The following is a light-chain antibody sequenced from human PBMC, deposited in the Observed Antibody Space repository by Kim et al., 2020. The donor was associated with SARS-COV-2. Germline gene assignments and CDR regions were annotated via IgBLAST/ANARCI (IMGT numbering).Light chain of an antibody. J-gene: IGKJ4*01. Sequence: AALGDRVTITCRTSQSISTWLAWYQQKPGKAPKLLIYDASSLESGVPSRFSGSGSGTEFTLTISSLQPDDFATYYCQHYNNYPLNFGGGTKVDIK. CDR1: QSISTW. CDR3: QHYNNYPLN. V-gene: IGKV1-5*01. CDR2: DAS.